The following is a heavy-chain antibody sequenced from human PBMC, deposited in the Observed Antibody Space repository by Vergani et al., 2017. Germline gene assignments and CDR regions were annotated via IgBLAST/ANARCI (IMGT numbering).Heavy chain of an antibody. CDR2: IYYSGST. CDR3: ARVGFGEYFFDY. J-gene: IGHJ4*02. Sequence: QVQLQESGPGLVKPLETLSLPCTFSGGPISSYYWSWIRQPPGKGLEWIGYIYYSGSTSYNPSLKSRVTISVDTSKNQFSLKLSSVTAADTAVYYCARVGFGEYFFDYWGQGTLVTVSS. V-gene: IGHV4-59*01. D-gene: IGHD3-10*01. CDR1: GGPISSYY.